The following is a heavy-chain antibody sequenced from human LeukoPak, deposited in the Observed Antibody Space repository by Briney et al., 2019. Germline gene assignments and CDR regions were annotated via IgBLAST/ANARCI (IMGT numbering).Heavy chain of an antibody. Sequence: GGSLRLSCAAPGFTFSSYAMHWVRQAPGKRLQWVAVISFDGNNKYYADSVKGRFTISRDNSKNTLYLQMNSLRAEDTAVYYCAKDRGPCSGGSCHFDYWGQGTLVTVSS. J-gene: IGHJ4*02. CDR2: ISFDGNNK. D-gene: IGHD2-15*01. V-gene: IGHV3-30-3*01. CDR1: GFTFSSYA. CDR3: AKDRGPCSGGSCHFDY.